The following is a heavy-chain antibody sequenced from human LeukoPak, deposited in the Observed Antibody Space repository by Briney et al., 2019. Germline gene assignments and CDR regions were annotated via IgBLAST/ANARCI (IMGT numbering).Heavy chain of an antibody. CDR3: ARGKAAAGDYFDY. J-gene: IGHJ4*02. Sequence: GRSLRLSCAASGFTFSSYAMHWVRQAPGKGLEWVAVISNDGSNKYYADSVKGRFTISRDNSKNTLYLQMNSLRAEDTAVYYCARGKAAAGDYFDYWGQGTLVTVSS. V-gene: IGHV3-30-3*01. CDR2: ISNDGSNK. D-gene: IGHD6-13*01. CDR1: GFTFSSYA.